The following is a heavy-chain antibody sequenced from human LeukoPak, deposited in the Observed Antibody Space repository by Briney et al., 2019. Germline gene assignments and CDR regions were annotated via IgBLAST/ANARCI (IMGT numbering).Heavy chain of an antibody. V-gene: IGHV4-4*02. J-gene: IGHJ6*02. CDR2: IYHSGST. D-gene: IGHD6-13*01. Sequence: SETLSLTCAVSGGSISSSNWWSWVRQPPGKGLEWIGEIYHSGSTNYNPSLKSRVTISVDTSKNQFSLKLSSVTAADTAVYYCARGYSSSWYGGPFYYYYYGMDVWGQGTTVTVSS. CDR1: GGSISSSNW. CDR3: ARGYSSSWYGGPFYYYYYGMDV.